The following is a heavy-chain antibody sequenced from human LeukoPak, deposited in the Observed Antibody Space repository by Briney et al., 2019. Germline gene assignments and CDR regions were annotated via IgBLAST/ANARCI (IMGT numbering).Heavy chain of an antibody. Sequence: GGSLRLSCAASGFTFSSYGMHWVRQAPGKGLEWVAFIRYDGSNKYYADSVKGRFTISRDNSKNTLYLQMNSLRVEGTAVFYCAKLRSPQIRFLEWLSSDWGQGTLVTVSS. J-gene: IGHJ4*02. CDR2: IRYDGSNK. CDR1: GFTFSSYG. D-gene: IGHD3-3*01. V-gene: IGHV3-30*02. CDR3: AKLRSPQIRFLEWLSSD.